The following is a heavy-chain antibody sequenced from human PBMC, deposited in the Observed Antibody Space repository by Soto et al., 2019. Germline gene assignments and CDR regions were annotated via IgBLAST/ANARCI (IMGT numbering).Heavy chain of an antibody. D-gene: IGHD5-12*01. CDR2: ISAYNGNT. CDR3: ARGGTYNGYGYAAEDN. J-gene: IGHJ4*02. V-gene: IGHV1-18*01. Sequence: QVQLVQSGAEVKKPGASVKVSCVASGYSFSSYGISWVRQAPGQGLEWVGWISAYNGNTNYAQRVQGRVTMTTDISTTTAYMELRSLRSDDTAVYYCARGGTYNGYGYAAEDNWGQGTLVTVSS. CDR1: GYSFSSYG.